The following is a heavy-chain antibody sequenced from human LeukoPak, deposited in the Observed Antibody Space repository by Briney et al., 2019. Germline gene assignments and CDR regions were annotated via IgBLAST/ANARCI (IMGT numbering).Heavy chain of an antibody. Sequence: PGGSLRLSCAASGFTFSSYWMHWVRQAPGKGLVWVSRINTDGSSTSYADSVKGRFTISRDNAKNTLYLQMNSLRAEDTAVYYCGRGYSGSYPYDYWGQGTLVTVSS. D-gene: IGHD1-26*01. V-gene: IGHV3-74*01. CDR2: INTDGSST. CDR1: GFTFSSYW. J-gene: IGHJ4*02. CDR3: GRGYSGSYPYDY.